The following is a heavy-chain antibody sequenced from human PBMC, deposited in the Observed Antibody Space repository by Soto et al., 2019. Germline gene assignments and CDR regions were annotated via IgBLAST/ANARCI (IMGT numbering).Heavy chain of an antibody. CDR1: GGSISSSSYY. V-gene: IGHV4-39*07. D-gene: IGHD3-22*01. CDR2: IYYSGST. J-gene: IGHJ4*02. CDR3: AMGGDYYDSSGYPQGFDY. Sequence: SETLSLTCTVSGGSISSSSYYWGWIRQPPGKGLEWIGSIYYSGSTNYNPSLKSRVTISVDTSKNQFSLRLGSVTAADTAVYYCAMGGDYYDSSGYPQGFDYWGQGTLVTVSS.